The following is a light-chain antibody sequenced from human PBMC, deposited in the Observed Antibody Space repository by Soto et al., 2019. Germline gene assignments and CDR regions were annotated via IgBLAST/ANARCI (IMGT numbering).Light chain of an antibody. V-gene: IGKV3-11*01. CDR1: QSVSSY. Sequence: EIVLTQSPATLSLSPGERATLSCRASQSVSSYLAWYQQKPGQAPRLLISDASNRATGIPARFSGSGSGTDVTLTVSSLEPEDFAVYYCQPRRDWPLTFGGGTKVEI. J-gene: IGKJ4*01. CDR3: QPRRDWPLT. CDR2: DAS.